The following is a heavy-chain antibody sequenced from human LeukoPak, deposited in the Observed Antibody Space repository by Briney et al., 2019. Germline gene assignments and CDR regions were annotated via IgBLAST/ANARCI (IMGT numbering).Heavy chain of an antibody. J-gene: IGHJ2*01. CDR2: IYYSGST. CDR1: GGSISSYY. Sequence: SETLSLTCTVSGGSISSYYWGWIRQPPGKGLEWIGSIYYSGSTYYNPSLKSRVTISVDTSKNQFSLKLSSVTAADTAVYYCARHFTMRLRYFDLWGRGTLVTVSS. D-gene: IGHD3-22*01. V-gene: IGHV4-39*01. CDR3: ARHFTMRLRYFDL.